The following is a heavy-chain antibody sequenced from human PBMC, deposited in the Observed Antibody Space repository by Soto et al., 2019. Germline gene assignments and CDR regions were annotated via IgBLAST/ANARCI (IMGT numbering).Heavy chain of an antibody. J-gene: IGHJ6*02. CDR3: AWGPRCINTSCSNDFYHFGLDV. D-gene: IGHD2-2*01. CDR2: INHSGRT. Sequence: SETLSLTCAVYGGSFSGYFWTWVRQAPGKGLEWIGEINHSGRTNTNPSLKSRISTSVDTSKNQFSLRLSSVTAADTAFYYCAWGPRCINTSCSNDFYHFGLDVWGQGTSVT. V-gene: IGHV4-34*01. CDR1: GGSFSGYF.